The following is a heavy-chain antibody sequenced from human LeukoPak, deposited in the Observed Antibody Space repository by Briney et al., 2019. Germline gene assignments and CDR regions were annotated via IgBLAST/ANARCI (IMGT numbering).Heavy chain of an antibody. CDR2: IYYSGST. Sequence: MTSETLSLTCTVSGGSISSYYWSWIRQPPGKGLEWIGYIYYSGSTNYNPSLKSRVTISVDTSKNQFSLKLRSVTAADTAVYYCARGSPYCSSASCGYGMDVWGQGTTVTVSS. CDR1: GGSISSYY. J-gene: IGHJ6*02. V-gene: IGHV4-59*01. D-gene: IGHD2-2*01. CDR3: ARGSPYCSSASCGYGMDV.